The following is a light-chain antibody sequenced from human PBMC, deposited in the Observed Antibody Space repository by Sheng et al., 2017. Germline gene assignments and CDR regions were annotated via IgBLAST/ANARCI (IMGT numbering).Light chain of an antibody. Sequence: EIVMTQSPGTLSVSPGERATLSCRASQSVSSNLAWYQQKPGQAPRLLIYGASTRATGIPARFSGSGSGTEFTLTISSLQSEDFAVYYCQQYHDWPLTFGGGTKVEFK. CDR3: QQYHDWPLT. V-gene: IGKV3-15*01. J-gene: IGKJ4*01. CDR1: QSVSSN. CDR2: GAS.